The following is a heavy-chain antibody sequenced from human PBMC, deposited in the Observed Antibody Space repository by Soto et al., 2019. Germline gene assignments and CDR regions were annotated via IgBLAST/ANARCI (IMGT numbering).Heavy chain of an antibody. J-gene: IGHJ6*03. V-gene: IGHV1-18*01. CDR2: ISAYKSNT. CDR1: GYTFTSYG. Sequence: ASVKVSCKASGYTFTSYGISWVRQAPGQGLEKKGWISAYKSNTNYAQKQQGRVTMTRNTSISTAYMELSSLRSEDTAVYYCARVWTYYDFWSGYYLYYYYMDVWGKGTTVTVSS. D-gene: IGHD3-3*01. CDR3: ARVWTYYDFWSGYYLYYYYMDV.